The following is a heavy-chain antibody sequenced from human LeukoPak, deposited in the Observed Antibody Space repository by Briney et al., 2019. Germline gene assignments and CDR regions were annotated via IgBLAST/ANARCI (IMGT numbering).Heavy chain of an antibody. D-gene: IGHD4-17*01. CDR3: AKLTVTTPGLY. CDR1: GFTFSSYG. Sequence: GRSLRLSCAASGFTFSSYGMHWVRQAPGKGLEWVAVISYDGSNKYYADSVKGRFTIPRDNSKNTLYLQMNSLRAEDTAVYYCAKLTVTTPGLYWGQGTLVTVSS. CDR2: ISYDGSNK. V-gene: IGHV3-30*18. J-gene: IGHJ4*02.